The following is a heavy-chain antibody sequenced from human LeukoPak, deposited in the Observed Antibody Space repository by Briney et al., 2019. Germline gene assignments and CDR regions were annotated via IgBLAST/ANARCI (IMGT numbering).Heavy chain of an antibody. J-gene: IGHJ4*02. CDR1: GFTVSSNY. V-gene: IGHV3-66*01. Sequence: GGSLRLSCAASGFTVSSNYMSWVRQAPGKGLEWASVIYSGGSTYYADSVKGRFTISRDNSKNTLYLQMESLRAEDTAVYYCARERNLEIAVAGTIFDYWGQGTLVTVSS. CDR3: ARERNLEIAVAGTIFDY. D-gene: IGHD6-19*01. CDR2: IYSGGST.